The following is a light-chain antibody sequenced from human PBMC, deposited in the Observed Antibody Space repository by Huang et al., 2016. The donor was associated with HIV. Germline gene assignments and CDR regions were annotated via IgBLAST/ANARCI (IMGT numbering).Light chain of an antibody. V-gene: IGKV3-15*01. CDR1: QSVSSN. CDR3: QQYNNWPPKFT. J-gene: IGKJ3*01. Sequence: IVMTQSPATLSVSPGERATLSCRASQSVSSNLAWYQQKPGQAPRLLIYGASTRATGIPARFSGSGAGTEFTLTISSLQSEDFAVYYCQQYNNWPPKFTFGPGTKVDIK. CDR2: GAS.